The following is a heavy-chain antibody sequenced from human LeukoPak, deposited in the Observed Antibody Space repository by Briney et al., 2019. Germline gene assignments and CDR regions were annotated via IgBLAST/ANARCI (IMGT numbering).Heavy chain of an antibody. V-gene: IGHV1-69*13. D-gene: IGHD5-18*01. J-gene: IGHJ3*02. CDR2: IIPIFGTA. CDR3: ARAGYSYSYAFGI. CDR1: GGTFSSYA. Sequence: SVKVSCKASGGTFSSYAISWVRQAPGQGLEWMGGIIPIFGTANYAQKFQGRVTITADESTSTAYMELSSLRSEDTAVYYCARAGYSYSYAFGIWGQGTMVTVSS.